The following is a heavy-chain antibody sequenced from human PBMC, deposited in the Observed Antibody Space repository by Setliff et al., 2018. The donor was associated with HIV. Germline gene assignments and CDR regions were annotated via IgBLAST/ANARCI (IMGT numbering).Heavy chain of an antibody. Sequence: SETLSLTCSVSGASLGSGTYFWNWVRQSPGKGLEWIGYMSDIGSTYYNPSLKSRVTISADTSRNGFSLNLNSVTTADTAEYFCARASGAKYYYGMDVWGQGTTVTVSS. CDR3: ARASGAKYYYGMDV. CDR2: MSDIGST. V-gene: IGHV4-30-4*08. CDR1: GASLGSGTYF. J-gene: IGHJ6*02. D-gene: IGHD1-26*01.